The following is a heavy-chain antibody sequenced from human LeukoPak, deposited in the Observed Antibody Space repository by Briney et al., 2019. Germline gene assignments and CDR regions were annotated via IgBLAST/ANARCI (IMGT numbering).Heavy chain of an antibody. J-gene: IGHJ4*02. Sequence: SETLSLTCTVSGGSISSYYWSWIRQPPGKGLEWIGHIYYSGSTNYNPSLKSRVTISVDTSKNQFSLKLSSVTAADTAVYYCARLYYDSSGYFRVSYYFDYWGQGTLVTVSS. CDR3: ARLYYDSSGYFRVSYYFDY. CDR2: IYYSGST. V-gene: IGHV4-59*08. D-gene: IGHD3-22*01. CDR1: GGSISSYY.